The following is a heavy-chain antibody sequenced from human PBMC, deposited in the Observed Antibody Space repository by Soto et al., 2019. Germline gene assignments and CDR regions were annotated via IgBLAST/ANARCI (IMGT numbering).Heavy chain of an antibody. CDR3: ARDSSGWYYFDY. D-gene: IGHD6-19*01. J-gene: IGHJ4*02. CDR1: GYTFTSYG. Sequence: GASVKASCKASGYTFTSYGISWVRQAPGQGLEWMGWISAYNGNTNYAQKLQGRATMTTDTSTSTAYMELRSLRSDDTAVYYCARDSSGWYYFDYWGQGTLVTVSS. CDR2: ISAYNGNT. V-gene: IGHV1-18*01.